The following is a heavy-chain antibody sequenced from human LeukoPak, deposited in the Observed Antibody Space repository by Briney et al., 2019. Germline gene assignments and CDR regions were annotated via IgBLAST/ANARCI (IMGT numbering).Heavy chain of an antibody. D-gene: IGHD6-13*01. CDR1: GFTFSSYW. Sequence: GGSLRLSCAASGFTFSSYWMHWVRQAPGKGLVWVSRISSDGSDTTYADSVKGRFTISRDNSKNTLYLQMNSLRAEDTAVYYCARDRGDGSTWYLDYWGQGTLVTVSS. CDR3: ARDRGDGSTWYLDY. CDR2: ISSDGSDT. J-gene: IGHJ4*02. V-gene: IGHV3-74*01.